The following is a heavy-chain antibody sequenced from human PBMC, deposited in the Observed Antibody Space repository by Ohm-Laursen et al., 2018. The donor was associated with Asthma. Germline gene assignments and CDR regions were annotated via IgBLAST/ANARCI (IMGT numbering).Heavy chain of an antibody. Sequence: GSLRLSCTASGFTFSHYYMCWIRQAPGKGLEWVSYISTTSNTIYYADSVKGRFTISRDNAKSSLYLQMNNLRADDTAVYYCARDPPVTTVTTGEYFDFWGHGTPVTVSS. J-gene: IGHJ4*01. V-gene: IGHV3-11*01. CDR3: ARDPPVTTVTTGEYFDF. CDR1: GFTFSHYY. CDR2: ISTTSNTI. D-gene: IGHD4-17*01.